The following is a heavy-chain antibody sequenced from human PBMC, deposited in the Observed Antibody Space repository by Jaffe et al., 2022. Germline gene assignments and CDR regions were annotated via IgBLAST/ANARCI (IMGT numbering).Heavy chain of an antibody. CDR3: ARGRIEYYYGSGSYYNKDYYYYYMDV. V-gene: IGHV1-8*01. CDR2: MNPNSGNT. J-gene: IGHJ6*03. D-gene: IGHD3-10*01. CDR1: GYTFTSYD. Sequence: QVQLVQSGAEVKKPGASVKVSCKASGYTFTSYDINWVRQATGQGLEWMGWMNPNSGNTGYAQKFQGRVTMTRNTSISTAYMELSSLRSEDTAVYYCARGRIEYYYGSGSYYNKDYYYYYMDVWGKGTTVTVSS.